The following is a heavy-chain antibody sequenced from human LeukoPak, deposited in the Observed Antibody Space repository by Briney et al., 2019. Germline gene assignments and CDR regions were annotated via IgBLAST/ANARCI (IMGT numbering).Heavy chain of an antibody. V-gene: IGHV1-2*02. D-gene: IGHD3-9*01. J-gene: IGHJ4*02. CDR3: AGSTPYYDILTGSYYFDY. CDR2: INPNSGGT. CDR1: GYTFTGYY. Sequence: ASVTVSCKASGYTFTGYYMHWVRQAPGQGLEWMGWINPNSGGTNYAQKFQGRVTMTRDTSISTAYMELSRLRSDDTAVYYCAGSTPYYDILTGSYYFDYWGQGTLVTVSS.